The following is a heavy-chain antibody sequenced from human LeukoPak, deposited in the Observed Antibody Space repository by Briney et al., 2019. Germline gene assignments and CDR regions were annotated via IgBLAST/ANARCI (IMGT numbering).Heavy chain of an antibody. CDR3: ARGRYYDSSGYYYPFDY. J-gene: IGHJ4*01. Sequence: ASVKVSCKASGYTFTGYYMHWVRQAPGQGLEWMGWINPNSGGTNSAQKFQGRVTMTRDTSISTAYMELSRLRSDDTAVYYCARGRYYDSSGYYYPFDYWGHGTLVTVSS. CDR1: GYTFTGYY. V-gene: IGHV1-2*02. D-gene: IGHD3-22*01. CDR2: INPNSGGT.